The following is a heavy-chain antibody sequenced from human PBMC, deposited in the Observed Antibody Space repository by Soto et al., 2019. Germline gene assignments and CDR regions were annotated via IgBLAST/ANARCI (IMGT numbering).Heavy chain of an antibody. J-gene: IGHJ4*02. CDR2: IYHSGST. CDR1: GGSISSGGYS. V-gene: IGHV4-30-2*01. CDR3: ARASNYYDY. Sequence: SETLSLTCAVSGGSISSGGYSWSWIRQPPGKGLEWIGYIYHSGSTYYNPSLKSRVTISVDRSKNQFSLKLSSVTAADTAVYYCARASNYYDYWGQGTLVTVSS.